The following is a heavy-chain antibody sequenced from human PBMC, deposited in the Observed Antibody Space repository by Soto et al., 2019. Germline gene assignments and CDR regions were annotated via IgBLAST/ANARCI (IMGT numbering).Heavy chain of an antibody. D-gene: IGHD3-22*01. J-gene: IGHJ4*02. CDR3: AREGYDSSRLDY. CDR2: ITSSSSTI. V-gene: IGHV3-48*02. CDR1: GFTFISYS. Sequence: EVQLVESGGGLVQPGGSLRLSCAASGFTFISYSMNWFRQAPGKGLEWVSYITSSSSTIYYADSVKGRFTISRDSTKNSLDLQINSLRDEDTAVYFCAREGYDSSRLDYWGQETLVTVSS.